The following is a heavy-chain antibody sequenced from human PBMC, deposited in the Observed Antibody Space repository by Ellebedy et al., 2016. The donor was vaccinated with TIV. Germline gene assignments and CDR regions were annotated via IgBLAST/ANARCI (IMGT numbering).Heavy chain of an antibody. J-gene: IGHJ4*02. CDR3: AKASGSSGNTNYYFYY. V-gene: IGHV3-23*01. CDR1: GFTFSSYA. Sequence: PGGSLRLSCAASGFTFSSYAMSWVPSAPGKGLEWVSSISGSGSHTYYADSVKGRFTISSDNSKNTLYVQMNRLRAEDTAVYYCAKASGSSGNTNYYFYYWGQGTLVTVSS. D-gene: IGHD3-22*01. CDR2: ISGSGSHT.